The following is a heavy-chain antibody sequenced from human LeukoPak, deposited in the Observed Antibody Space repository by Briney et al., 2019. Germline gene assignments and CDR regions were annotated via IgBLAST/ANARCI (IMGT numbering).Heavy chain of an antibody. CDR1: GYTFTGYY. CDR3: PRDLKYQLLLGWFDP. CDR2: INPNNGAT. Sequence: VASVKVSCKASGYTFTGYYIHWVRQAPGQGLEWMGRINPNNGATNYAQKFQGRVTVTRDTSISIVYMELRRLRSDDTAVYYCPRDLKYQLLLGWFDPWGQGSLVTVSS. J-gene: IGHJ5*02. D-gene: IGHD2-21*01. V-gene: IGHV1-2*06.